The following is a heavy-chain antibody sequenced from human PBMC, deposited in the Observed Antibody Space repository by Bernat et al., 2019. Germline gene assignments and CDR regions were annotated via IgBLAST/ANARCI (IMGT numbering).Heavy chain of an antibody. D-gene: IGHD4-17*01. V-gene: IGHV3-30*02. CDR2: IRYDGTNK. Sequence: QVQLVESGGGVVQPGGSLRLSCGASGFTFSTYGMHWVRQAPGKGLEWVAFIRYDGTNKYYVDSVKGRFTISRDNSKNTLFLQMNSLRAEDTAVYYCAKVLGHDYGVTNWYFDLWGRGTLVTVSS. J-gene: IGHJ2*01. CDR1: GFTFSTYG. CDR3: AKVLGHDYGVTNWYFDL.